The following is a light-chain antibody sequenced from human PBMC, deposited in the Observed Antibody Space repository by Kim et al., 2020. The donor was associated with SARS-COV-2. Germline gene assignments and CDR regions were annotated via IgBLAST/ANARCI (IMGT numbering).Light chain of an antibody. CDR3: SSYTSSSTLEV. V-gene: IGLV2-14*03. CDR1: GSDVGGYNY. CDR2: DFS. Sequence: QSITTSCTGTGSDVGGYNYVSWYQQHPGKAPNLMIYDFSNRPSGVSNRFSGSKSGNTASLTISGLQADDEADYYCSSYTSSSTLEVFGGGTQLTVL. J-gene: IGLJ3*02.